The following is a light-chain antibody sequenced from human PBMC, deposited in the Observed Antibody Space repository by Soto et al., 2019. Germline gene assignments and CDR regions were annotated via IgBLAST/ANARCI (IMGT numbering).Light chain of an antibody. CDR1: QSVSSY. J-gene: IGKJ2*01. CDR2: DAS. CDR3: HQCSNWLGT. V-gene: IGKV3-11*01. Sequence: EIVLTQSPATLSLSPGERATLSCRASQSVSSYLAWYQQKPGQAPRLLIYDASNRATGIPARFSGSGSGTDFTLTISSLEPEDFAVYYCHQCSNWLGTFGQGTKLEIK.